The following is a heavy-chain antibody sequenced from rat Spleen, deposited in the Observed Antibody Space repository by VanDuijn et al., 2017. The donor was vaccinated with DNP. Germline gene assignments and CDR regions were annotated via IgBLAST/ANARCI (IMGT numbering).Heavy chain of an antibody. CDR3: AVNYGSYGYAMDA. V-gene: IGHV2-72*01. CDR1: GFSLTSNG. D-gene: IGHD1-3*01. Sequence: QVQLEESGPGLMQPSETLSLTCTVSGFSLTSNGVGWVRQPLGKGLVWMGTIWAGGSTNYNSALKSRLSISRDTSKSQVFLTMNSLQTDDTAVYYCAVNYGSYGYAMDAWGQGTSVTVSS. CDR2: IWAGGST. J-gene: IGHJ4*01.